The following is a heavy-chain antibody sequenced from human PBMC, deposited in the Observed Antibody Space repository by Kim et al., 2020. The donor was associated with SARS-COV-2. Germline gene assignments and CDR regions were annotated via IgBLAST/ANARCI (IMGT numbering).Heavy chain of an antibody. CDR2: IWDDGSTT. V-gene: IGHV3-33*01. Sequence: GGSLRLSCAASGFTFSNYGMHWVRQAPGKGLEWVAVIWDDGSTTFYADSVKGRFTISRDISKNTLYLQMNSLTAEDTAVYFCARDHYDSSGYYY. CDR3: ARDHYDSSGYYY. J-gene: IGHJ6*01. CDR1: GFTFSNYG. D-gene: IGHD3-22*01.